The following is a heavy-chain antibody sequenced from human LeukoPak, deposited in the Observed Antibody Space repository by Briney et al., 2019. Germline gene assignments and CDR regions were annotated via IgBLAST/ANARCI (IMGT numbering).Heavy chain of an antibody. D-gene: IGHD1-1*01. J-gene: IGHJ4*02. CDR1: GFSFTSYA. CDR2: ISDSSAGDTT. CDR3: TKVSTTGVGGRGYFDQ. Sequence: GGSLRLSCAASGFSFTSYAMSWVRQTPGKGLEWVSFISDSSAGDTTYYADSVRGRFTISRDSSKSTLYLQMNSPRAEDTAVYYCTKVSTTGVGGRGYFDQWGQGTQVTVSS. V-gene: IGHV3-23*01.